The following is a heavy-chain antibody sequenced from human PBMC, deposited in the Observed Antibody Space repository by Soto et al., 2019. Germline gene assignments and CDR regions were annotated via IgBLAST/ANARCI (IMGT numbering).Heavy chain of an antibody. V-gene: IGHV3-33*01. CDR1: GFTFSSYG. Sequence: SLRLSCAASGFTFSSYGMHWVRQAPGKGLEWVAVIWYDGSNKYYADSVKGRFTISRDNSKNTLYLQMNSLRAEDTAVYYCARDLGTAAGLDYWGQGTLVTVSS. J-gene: IGHJ4*02. D-gene: IGHD6-13*01. CDR2: IWYDGSNK. CDR3: ARDLGTAAGLDY.